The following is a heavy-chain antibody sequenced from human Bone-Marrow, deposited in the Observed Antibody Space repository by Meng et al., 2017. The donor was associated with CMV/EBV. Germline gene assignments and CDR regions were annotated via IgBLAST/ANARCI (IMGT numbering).Heavy chain of an antibody. D-gene: IGHD3-22*01. Sequence: EVQVLDSGGGLEQPGGSLRLSCAASGLIFSNYAMSWVRQAPGKGLEWVSALSATGGNTYYADSVKGRFTVSRDNSKNIMYLQMNNLRGEDTARYYCAKDPGSGYWVYWGHGTLVTVSS. CDR2: LSATGGNT. V-gene: IGHV3-23*01. J-gene: IGHJ4*01. CDR3: AKDPGSGYWVY. CDR1: GLIFSNYA.